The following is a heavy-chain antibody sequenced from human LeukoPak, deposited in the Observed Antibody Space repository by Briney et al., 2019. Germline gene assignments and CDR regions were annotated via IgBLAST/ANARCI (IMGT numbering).Heavy chain of an antibody. CDR1: GYTFTSYR. Sequence: ASVKVSCKASGYTFTSYRISWVRQAPGQGLEWMGWISAYNGNTNYAHKLQGRVTMTTDTSTSTAYMELRSLRSDDTAVYYCARGGYYYDSSGYYYGPFGYYYYYMDVWGKGTTVTVSS. V-gene: IGHV1-18*01. J-gene: IGHJ6*03. D-gene: IGHD3-22*01. CDR2: ISAYNGNT. CDR3: ARGGYYYDSSGYYYGPFGYYYYYMDV.